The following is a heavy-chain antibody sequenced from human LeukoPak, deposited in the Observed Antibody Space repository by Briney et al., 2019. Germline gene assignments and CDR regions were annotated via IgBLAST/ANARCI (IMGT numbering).Heavy chain of an antibody. D-gene: IGHD5-12*01. V-gene: IGHV4-4*07. CDR2: IHSGGTT. CDR3: ARDSPYGYTLGHYYYFMDV. CDR1: GGSIRPYY. J-gene: IGHJ6*03. Sequence: SETLSLTCIVFGGSIRPYYWTWIRQSAGNGLEFIGRIHSGGTTNFNPSLASRVSLSVDTSKNEVFLRLYSVTAADTAVYYCARDSPYGYTLGHYYYFMDVWGKRTTVTVS.